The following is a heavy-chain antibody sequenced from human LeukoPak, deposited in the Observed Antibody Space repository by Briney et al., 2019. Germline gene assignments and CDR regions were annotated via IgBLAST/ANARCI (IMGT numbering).Heavy chain of an antibody. J-gene: IGHJ4*02. CDR1: GGSISSYY. Sequence: SSETLSLTCTVSGGSISSYYWSWIRQPPGKGLEWIGYIYYSGSTNYNPSLKSRVTISVDTSKSQFSLKLSSVTAADTAVYYCARNSGSYHDATYFDYWGQGTLVTVSS. CDR2: IYYSGST. CDR3: ARNSGSYHDATYFDY. D-gene: IGHD1-26*01. V-gene: IGHV4-59*01.